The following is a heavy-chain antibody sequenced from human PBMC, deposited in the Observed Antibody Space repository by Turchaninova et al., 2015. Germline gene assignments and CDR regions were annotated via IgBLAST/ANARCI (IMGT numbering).Heavy chain of an antibody. V-gene: IGHV4-4*07. D-gene: IGHD6-19*01. CDR3: ARDASSGWPYYFDY. Sequence: QVHLQGSXXXPVXXSATPSPTXTXSGVPLSSYYWTWIRQSAGKGLEWIGRIYPSGSTNYNPSLKSRVTISIDKAKNQFSQKLSSVTAADTAVYYCARDASSGWPYYFDYWGQGTLVTVSS. CDR2: IYPSGST. CDR1: GVPLSSYY. J-gene: IGHJ4*02.